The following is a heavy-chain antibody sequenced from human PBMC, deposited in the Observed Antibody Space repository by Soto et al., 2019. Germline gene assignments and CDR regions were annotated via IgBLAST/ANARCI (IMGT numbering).Heavy chain of an antibody. CDR3: AKELKPYNSGWYFTLS. Sequence: SETLSLTCTVSGGSISSHYWSWIRQPAGKGLEWIGRIYLSGNTKINPSLKNRVTMSVDASKNQFSLNLKSVTAADTAVYYCAKELKPYNSGWYFTLSGGQGTLVTVSS. D-gene: IGHD6-19*01. J-gene: IGHJ4*02. V-gene: IGHV4-4*07. CDR1: GGSISSHY. CDR2: IYLSGNT.